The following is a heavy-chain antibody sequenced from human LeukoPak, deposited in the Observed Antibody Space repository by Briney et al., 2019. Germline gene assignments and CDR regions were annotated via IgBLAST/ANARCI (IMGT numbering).Heavy chain of an antibody. V-gene: IGHV3-48*03. D-gene: IGHD3-10*01. CDR3: ARESSSDNDDYYHNPEYLQH. J-gene: IGHJ1*01. Sequence: PGGSLRLSCAASGFTFRRYEMNWVRQAPGKGLEWIAYISSSGNIIYYSDPVKGRFTISRDNANSSLYLQMNSLSAEDTAVYYCARESSSDNDDYYHNPEYLQHWGQGTLVTVSS. CDR2: ISSSGNII. CDR1: GFTFRRYE.